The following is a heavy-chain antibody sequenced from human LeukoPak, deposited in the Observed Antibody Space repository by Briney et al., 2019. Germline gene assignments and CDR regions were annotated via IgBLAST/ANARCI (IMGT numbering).Heavy chain of an antibody. V-gene: IGHV4-34*01. CDR3: ARSRVVLDAFDI. J-gene: IGHJ3*02. CDR2: INHSGST. D-gene: IGHD2-15*01. CDR1: GFTVSRNY. Sequence: GSLRLSCAASGFTVSRNYMSWIRQPPGKGLEWIGEINHSGSTNYNPSLKSRVTISVDTSKNQFSLKLSSVTAADTAVYYCARSRVVLDAFDIWGQGTMVTVSS.